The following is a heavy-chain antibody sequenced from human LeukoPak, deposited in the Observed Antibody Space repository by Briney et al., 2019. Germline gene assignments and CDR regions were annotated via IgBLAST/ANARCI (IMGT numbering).Heavy chain of an antibody. V-gene: IGHV3-7*04. Sequence: PGGSLRLSCAASGFTFSNYWMSWVRQAPGKGLEWVANINQDGSEKSCVDSVEGRFTISRDNAKKSLYLHVNSLRAEDTAVYYCARDIYGGHDYWGQGTLLTVSS. CDR2: INQDGSEK. CDR3: ARDIYGGHDY. D-gene: IGHD2-21*01. J-gene: IGHJ4*02. CDR1: GFTFSNYW.